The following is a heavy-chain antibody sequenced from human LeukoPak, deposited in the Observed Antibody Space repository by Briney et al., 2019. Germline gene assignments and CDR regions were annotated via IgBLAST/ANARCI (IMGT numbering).Heavy chain of an antibody. CDR3: ATVVGLQGLFDY. V-gene: IGHV1-24*01. CDR1: GYTLTELS. Sequence: ASVNVSCKVSGYTLTELSMHWVRQAPGKGLEWMGGFDPEDGETIYAQKFQGRVTMTEDTSTDTAYMELSSLRSEDTAVYYCATVVGLQGLFDYWGQGTLVTVSS. J-gene: IGHJ4*02. CDR2: FDPEDGET.